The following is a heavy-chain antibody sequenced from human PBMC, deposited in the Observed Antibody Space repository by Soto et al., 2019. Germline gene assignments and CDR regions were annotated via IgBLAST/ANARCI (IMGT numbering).Heavy chain of an antibody. J-gene: IGHJ4*02. Sequence: GGSLRLSCAASGFTFSSYSMNWVRQAPGKGLEWVSSISSSSSYIYYADSVKGRFTISRDNAKNSLYLQMNSLRAEDTAVYYCERDFGIVGAPGHFDYWGQGTLVTVYS. D-gene: IGHD1-26*01. CDR1: GFTFSSYS. CDR2: ISSSSSYI. V-gene: IGHV3-21*01. CDR3: ERDFGIVGAPGHFDY.